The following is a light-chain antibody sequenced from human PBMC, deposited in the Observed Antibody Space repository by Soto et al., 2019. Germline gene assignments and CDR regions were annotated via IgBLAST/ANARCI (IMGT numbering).Light chain of an antibody. Sequence: QSALTQPASVSGSPGQSITISCTGTSSDVGAYKYVSWYQQHPGKAPKLLIYEVSYRPSGVSNRFSGSKSGNTASLTISGLQADDEADYYCSSYTSSSIVVFGGGTKVTVL. V-gene: IGLV2-14*01. CDR3: SSYTSSSIVV. CDR1: SSDVGAYKY. CDR2: EVS. J-gene: IGLJ2*01.